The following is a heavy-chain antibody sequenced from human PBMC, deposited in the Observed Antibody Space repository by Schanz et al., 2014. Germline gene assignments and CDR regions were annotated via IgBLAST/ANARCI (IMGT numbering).Heavy chain of an antibody. CDR3: ASTHWFGSGTTIVDY. CDR1: GGSISSSNW. CDR2: IYHSGRT. V-gene: IGHV4-4*02. D-gene: IGHD3-10*01. Sequence: VQLQESGPGLVKPSGTLSLTCAVSGGSISSSNWWSWVRQPPGKGLEWIGEIYHSGRTNYNPSLKSRVTISVDKSNNEFSLKLSSVTTADTAVYYCASTHWFGSGTTIVDYWGQGTLVTVSS. J-gene: IGHJ4*02.